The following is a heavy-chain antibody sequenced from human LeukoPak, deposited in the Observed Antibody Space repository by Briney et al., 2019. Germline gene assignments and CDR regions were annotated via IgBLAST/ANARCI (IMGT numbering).Heavy chain of an antibody. J-gene: IGHJ4*02. CDR3: ARVMGRYCSSTSCYVDY. V-gene: IGHV1-2*02. CDR2: INPKSGGT. Sequence: ASVKVSCKASGYTFTDYFMNWVRQAPGQGLEWMGWINPKSGGTVYAQKFQGRVTMTRDTSSSTAYMELSRLRFDDTVVYYCARVMGRYCSSTSCYVDYWGQGTLVTVSS. D-gene: IGHD2-2*01. CDR1: GYTFTDYF.